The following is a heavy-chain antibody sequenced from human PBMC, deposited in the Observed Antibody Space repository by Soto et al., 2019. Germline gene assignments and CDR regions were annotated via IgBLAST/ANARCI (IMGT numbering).Heavy chain of an antibody. V-gene: IGHV3-74*01. CDR1: GFTFSSYW. Sequence: GGSLRLSCAASGFTFSSYWMHWVRQAPGKGLVWVSRINSDGSSTSYADSVKGRFTISRDNAKNTLYLQMNSLRAEDTAVYYCARVKYYYDSSGYYSLPCPDYWGQGTLVTVSS. CDR3: ARVKYYYDSSGYYSLPCPDY. D-gene: IGHD3-22*01. J-gene: IGHJ4*02. CDR2: INSDGSST.